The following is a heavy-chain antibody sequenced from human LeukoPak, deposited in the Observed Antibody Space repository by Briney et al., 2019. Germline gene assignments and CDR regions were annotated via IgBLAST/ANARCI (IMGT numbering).Heavy chain of an antibody. J-gene: IGHJ4*02. CDR3: ARASITIFGVVILVEDY. CDR1: GYTFTSYG. CDR2: ISAYNGNT. Sequence: ASVKVSCKASGYTFTSYGISWVRQAPGQGLEWMGWISAYNGNTNYAQKLQGRVTMTTDTSTSTAYMEPRSLRSDDTAVYYCARASITIFGVVILVEDYWGQGTLVTVSS. D-gene: IGHD3-3*01. V-gene: IGHV1-18*01.